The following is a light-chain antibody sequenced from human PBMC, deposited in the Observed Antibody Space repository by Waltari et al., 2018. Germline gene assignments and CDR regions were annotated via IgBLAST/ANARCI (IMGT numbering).Light chain of an antibody. J-gene: IGLJ3*02. Sequence: QSVLTQPPSASGTPGQTVTIHCSGSSSNTGNNYVFWYQHLPGTAPKLLIYRGDQRPSGVPDRFSGSKSGTSASLAISGLRSEDEGDYYCATWDNSLSSPWVFGGGTKVTVL. CDR3: ATWDNSLSSPWV. V-gene: IGLV1-47*01. CDR2: RGD. CDR1: SSNTGNNY.